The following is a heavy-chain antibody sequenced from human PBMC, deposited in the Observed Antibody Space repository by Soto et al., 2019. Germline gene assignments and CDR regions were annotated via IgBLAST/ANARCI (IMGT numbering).Heavy chain of an antibody. J-gene: IGHJ4*02. CDR1: GFTFSNYA. D-gene: IGHD5-12*01. V-gene: IGHV3-23*01. CDR3: AKFDSTSNSGCDSVDC. CDR2: ISGSGDST. Sequence: EVQLLESGGGLVQPGGSLRLSCAASGFTFSNYAMSWVRQAPGKGLEWVSSISGSGDSTCYAESVKGRFAISRDNPKYTLYHQMSSLRTEYTPLYYCAKFDSTSNSGCDSVDCWGQGTLVTVSS.